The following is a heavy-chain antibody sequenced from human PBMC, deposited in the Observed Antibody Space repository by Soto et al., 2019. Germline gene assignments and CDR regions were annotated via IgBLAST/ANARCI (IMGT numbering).Heavy chain of an antibody. J-gene: IGHJ4*02. D-gene: IGHD2-21*02. CDR2: IIPILGTA. CDR1: GGTFSSYA. CDR3: ALGYCGGDCYSRPFDY. Sequence: GASVKVSCKASGGTFSSYAISWVRQAPGQGLEWMGGIIPILGTANYAQKFQGRVTITADESTSTAYMELSSLRSEDTAVYYCALGYCGGDCYSRPFDYWGQGTLVTVSS. V-gene: IGHV1-69*13.